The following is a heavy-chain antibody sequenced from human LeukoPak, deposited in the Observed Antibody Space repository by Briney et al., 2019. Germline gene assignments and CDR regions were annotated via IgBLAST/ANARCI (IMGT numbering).Heavy chain of an antibody. V-gene: IGHV1-46*01. CDR3: ASNILFASGWSFFDF. Sequence: ASVEVSCKASGYTFTSYHMHWVRQAPGQGLEWMGIINPSGGGTSYAQKFQGRVTMTRDTSTSTAYMELSSLRSVDTAVYYCASNILFASGWSFFDFWGQGTLVTVSS. D-gene: IGHD6-19*01. J-gene: IGHJ4*02. CDR1: GYTFTSYH. CDR2: INPSGGGT.